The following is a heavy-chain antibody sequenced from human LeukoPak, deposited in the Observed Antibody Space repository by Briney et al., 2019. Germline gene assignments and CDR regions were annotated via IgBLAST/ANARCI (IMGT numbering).Heavy chain of an antibody. CDR1: GFTFSGNW. D-gene: IGHD3-22*01. CDR3: ARDAKYYHDSSGYY. V-gene: IGHV3-7*01. Sequence: PGGTLRLSCAASGFTFSGNWMSWVRQAPGKGLEGLANIDQDGSGKYYIDSVKGRFTISRDNAKNSLYLQMNSLRAEDTAVYYCARDAKYYHDSSGYYWGQGTLVTVSS. CDR2: IDQDGSGK. J-gene: IGHJ4*02.